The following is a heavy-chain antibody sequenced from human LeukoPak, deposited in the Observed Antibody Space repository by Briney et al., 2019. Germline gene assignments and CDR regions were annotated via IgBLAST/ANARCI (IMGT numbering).Heavy chain of an antibody. V-gene: IGHV4-59*01. CDR2: IYYSGST. CDR3: ARGYGSGSYGGYYYYYGMDV. CDR1: GGSFSGYY. Sequence: SETLSLTCAVYGGSFSGYYWSWIRQPPGKGLEWIGYIYYSGSTNYNPSLKSRVTISVDTSKNQFSLKLSSVTAADTAVYYCARGYGSGSYGGYYYYYGMDVWGQGTTVTVSS. D-gene: IGHD3-10*01. J-gene: IGHJ6*02.